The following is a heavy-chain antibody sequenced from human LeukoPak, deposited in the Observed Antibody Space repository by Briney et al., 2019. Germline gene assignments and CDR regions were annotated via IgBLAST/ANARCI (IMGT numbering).Heavy chain of an antibody. J-gene: IGHJ4*02. V-gene: IGHV3-21*01. CDR3: AKEDYVWGSYRLDY. CDR2: ISSSSSYI. CDR1: GFTFSSYS. D-gene: IGHD3-16*02. Sequence: GGSLRLSCAASGFTFSSYSMNWVRQAPGKGLEWASSISSSSSYIYYADSVKGRFTISRDNAKNSLYLQMNSLRAEDTAVYYCAKEDYVWGSYRLDYWGQGTLVTVSS.